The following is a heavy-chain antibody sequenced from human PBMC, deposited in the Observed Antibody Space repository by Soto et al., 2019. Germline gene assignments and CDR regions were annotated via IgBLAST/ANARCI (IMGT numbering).Heavy chain of an antibody. CDR1: GFTVSNHY. Sequence: GGSLRLSCAASGFTVSNHYMSWVRQAPGKGLEWVSITYTDGNTHYADSVKGRFTVSRDDSKNTLYLQMISLRVEDTAVYYCARDSWFNCWGQGALVTVSS. CDR2: TYTDGNT. J-gene: IGHJ4*02. V-gene: IGHV3-66*01. CDR3: ARDSWFNC.